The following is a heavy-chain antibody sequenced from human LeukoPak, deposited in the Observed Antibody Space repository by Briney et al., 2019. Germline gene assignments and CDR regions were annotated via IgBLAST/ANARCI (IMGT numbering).Heavy chain of an antibody. Sequence: GGSLRLSCAAFGFDFGAYEMNWVRQAPGKGLEWVAYFAGSDTTTYYADSVKGRFTISRDNARNSLYLQMNSLRAEDTALYYCTTLGYHLDSWGQGTLVTVSS. J-gene: IGHJ4*02. CDR2: FAGSDTTT. CDR1: GFDFGAYE. CDR3: TTLGYHLDS. V-gene: IGHV3-48*03. D-gene: IGHD3-22*01.